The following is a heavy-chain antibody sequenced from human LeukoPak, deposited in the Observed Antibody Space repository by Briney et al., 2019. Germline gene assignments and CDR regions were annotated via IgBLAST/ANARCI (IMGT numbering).Heavy chain of an antibody. D-gene: IGHD4-11*01. CDR1: GYKFTTYG. V-gene: IGHV1-18*01. J-gene: IGHJ4*02. CDR3: ARDNSAQGDDY. CDR2: MSPYNGNT. Sequence: ASVKVSCXASGYKFTTYGIDWVRQARGQGLEWMAWMSPYNGNTKYAQKVQHRVTMTTDTSTSTAYMELRSLRSDDTAVYYCARDNSAQGDDYWGQGTLVTVSS.